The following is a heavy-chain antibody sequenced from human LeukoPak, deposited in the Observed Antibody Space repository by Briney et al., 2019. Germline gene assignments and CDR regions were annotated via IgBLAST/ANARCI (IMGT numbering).Heavy chain of an antibody. Sequence: GGSLRLSCAASGFTFSTYSMNWVRQAPGKWLEWVSSISSGSSYIYYADSMKGRFTISRDDAKNSLYLQMNSLRAEDTAVYYCARYCSSSRCPYYYHMDVWGKGTTVTVSS. J-gene: IGHJ6*03. CDR2: ISSGSSYI. D-gene: IGHD2-2*01. CDR1: GFTFSTYS. CDR3: ARYCSSSRCPYYYHMDV. V-gene: IGHV3-21*01.